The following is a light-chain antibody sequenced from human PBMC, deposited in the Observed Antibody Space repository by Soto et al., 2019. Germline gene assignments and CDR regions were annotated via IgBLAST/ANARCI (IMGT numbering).Light chain of an antibody. Sequence: DVVLTQSPLSLPVTLGQPASISCRSTQSLVYSDGNIYLNWFQQRPRQSPRRLIYKVSNRDSGVPDRFSGSGSGTDFTLKISRVEAEDVGVYYCMQGTHWPPITFGQGTRLEIK. CDR1: QSLVYSDGNIY. J-gene: IGKJ5*01. CDR3: MQGTHWPPIT. V-gene: IGKV2-30*01. CDR2: KVS.